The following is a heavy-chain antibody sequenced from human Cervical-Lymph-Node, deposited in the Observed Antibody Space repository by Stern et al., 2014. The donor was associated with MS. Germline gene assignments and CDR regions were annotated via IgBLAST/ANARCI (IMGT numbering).Heavy chain of an antibody. CDR3: SRDADGYSLVFGY. J-gene: IGHJ4*02. CDR1: GGSISSAESY. V-gene: IGHV4-30-4*01. D-gene: IGHD5-24*01. Sequence: VQLEESGPGPVKPSQTPSLTCAVTGGSISSAESYWSWIRQSTGKGLEWIGYIHYSGTAYYNPSLKSRVTISVDTSKNQFSLKLRSVTAADTAVYYCSRDADGYSLVFGYWGRGTLVTVSS. CDR2: IHYSGTA.